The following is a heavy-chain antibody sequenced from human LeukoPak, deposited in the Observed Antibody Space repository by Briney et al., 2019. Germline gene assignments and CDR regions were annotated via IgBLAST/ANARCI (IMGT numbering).Heavy chain of an antibody. Sequence: PGGSLRLSCAASGFTFSSYAMSWVRQAPGKGLEWVSAISGSGGSTYYADSVRGRFTISRDNSKNTLYLQMNSLRAEDTVVYYCAKDLRDIVVVVAAFSAFDIWGQGTMVTVSS. CDR2: ISGSGGST. D-gene: IGHD2-15*01. CDR1: GFTFSSYA. V-gene: IGHV3-23*01. J-gene: IGHJ3*02. CDR3: AKDLRDIVVVVAAFSAFDI.